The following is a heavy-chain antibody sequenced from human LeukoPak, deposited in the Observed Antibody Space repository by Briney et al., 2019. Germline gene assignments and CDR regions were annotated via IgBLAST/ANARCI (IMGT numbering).Heavy chain of an antibody. CDR3: ARGRSPDYWYFDL. CDR1: GFTFSSNS. V-gene: IGHV3-48*01. CDR2: ISSTGGTI. Sequence: PGGSLRLSCAASGFTFSSNSMNWVRQAPGKGLEWVSYISSTGGTIYYADSVRGRFTISRDNSNTLYLEMNSLRPEDTAVFYCARGRSPDYWYFDLWGRGTPVTVSS. J-gene: IGHJ2*01.